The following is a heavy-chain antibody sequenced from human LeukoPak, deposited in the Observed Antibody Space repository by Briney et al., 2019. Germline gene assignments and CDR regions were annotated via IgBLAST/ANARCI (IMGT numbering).Heavy chain of an antibody. CDR3: AKDRSSGGSCSNY. CDR1: GFTFSSSA. Sequence: GGSLRLSCAASGFTFSSSAMSWVRQVPGKGLEWVSGISGSGGATYYADSVKGRFTISRDNSENTVYLQMNSLRVEDTAIYYCAKDRSSGGSCSNYWGRGTQVTVSS. J-gene: IGHJ4*02. D-gene: IGHD2-15*01. V-gene: IGHV3-23*01. CDR2: ISGSGGAT.